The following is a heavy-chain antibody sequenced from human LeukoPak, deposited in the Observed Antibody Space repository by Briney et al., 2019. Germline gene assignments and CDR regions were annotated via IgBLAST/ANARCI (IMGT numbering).Heavy chain of an antibody. CDR2: IYYSGST. V-gene: IGHV4-39*07. Sequence: SETLSLTCTVSGGSISSSSYYWGWIRQPPGKGLEWIGSIYYSGSTYYNPSLKSRVTISVDTSKNQFSLKLSSVTAADTAVYYCARAYYDFRSGYRTPFDYWGQGTLVTVS. CDR1: GGSISSSSYY. J-gene: IGHJ4*02. CDR3: ARAYYDFRSGYRTPFDY. D-gene: IGHD3-3*01.